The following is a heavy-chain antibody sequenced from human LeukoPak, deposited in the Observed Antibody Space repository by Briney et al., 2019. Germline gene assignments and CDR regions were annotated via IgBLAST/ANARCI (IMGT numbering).Heavy chain of an antibody. CDR3: AKGPTVTDFDY. J-gene: IGHJ4*02. D-gene: IGHD4-17*01. Sequence: GGSLRLSCAASEFSVGSNYMTWVRQAPGKGLEWVSLIYSGGSTYYADSVKGRFTISRDNSKNTLYLQMNSLRAEDTAVYYCAKGPTVTDFDYWGQGTLVTVSS. CDR1: EFSVGSNY. CDR2: IYSGGST. V-gene: IGHV3-66*02.